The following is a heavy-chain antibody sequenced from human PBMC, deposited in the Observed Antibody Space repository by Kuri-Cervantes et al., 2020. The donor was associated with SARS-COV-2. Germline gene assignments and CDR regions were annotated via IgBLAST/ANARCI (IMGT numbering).Heavy chain of an antibody. Sequence: SVKVSCKASGYTFTSYYMNWVRQAPGQGLEWMGGIIPIFGTANYAQKFQGRVTITTDESTSTAYMELSSLRSEDTAVYYCARDGYCSSTSCQAGFQHWGQGTLVTVSS. D-gene: IGHD2-2*03. CDR3: ARDGYCSSTSCQAGFQH. CDR2: IIPIFGTA. J-gene: IGHJ1*01. CDR1: GYTFTSYY. V-gene: IGHV1-69*05.